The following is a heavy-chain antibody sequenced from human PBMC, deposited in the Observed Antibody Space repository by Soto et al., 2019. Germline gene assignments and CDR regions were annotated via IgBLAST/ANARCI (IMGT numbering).Heavy chain of an antibody. D-gene: IGHD3-22*01. CDR2: IIPIVETP. CDR1: GGTFNSYD. Sequence: QVQLVQSGAEVKKPGSSMKVSCKASGGTFNSYDINWVRQAPGQGLEWMGGIIPIVETPKYAQKFQGRVTITADESTNTGSMELSSLRSEDTAMYYCARLSRPNYYDTSGFFKDNWFDPWGQGTLVTVSS. V-gene: IGHV1-69*01. CDR3: ARLSRPNYYDTSGFFKDNWFDP. J-gene: IGHJ5*02.